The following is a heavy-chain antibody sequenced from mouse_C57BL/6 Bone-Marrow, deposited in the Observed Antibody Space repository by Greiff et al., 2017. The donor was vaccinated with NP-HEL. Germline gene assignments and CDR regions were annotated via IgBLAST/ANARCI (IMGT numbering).Heavy chain of an antibody. CDR2: ISDGGSYT. J-gene: IGHJ3*01. CDR3: ARVAYYDFFAY. Sequence: EVKLMESGGGLVKPGGSLKLSRAASGFTFSSYAMSWVRQTPEKRLEWVATISDGGSYTYYPDNVKGRFTISRDNAKNNLYLQMSHLKSEDTAMYYCARVAYYDFFAYWGQGTLVTVSA. V-gene: IGHV5-4*03. D-gene: IGHD2-4*01. CDR1: GFTFSSYA.